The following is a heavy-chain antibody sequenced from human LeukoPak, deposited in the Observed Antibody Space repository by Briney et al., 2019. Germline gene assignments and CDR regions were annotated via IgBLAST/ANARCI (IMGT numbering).Heavy chain of an antibody. CDR2: INPNSVGT. J-gene: IGHJ5*02. Sequence: ASVKVSCKASGYTFTGYYMHWVRQAPGQGLEWMGWINPNSVGTNYAQKFQGRVTMTRDPSISTAYMELSRLRSDDTAVYYCARGSTRYSSSWYSLGNWFDPWGQGTLVTVSS. CDR1: GYTFTGYY. D-gene: IGHD6-13*01. V-gene: IGHV1-2*02. CDR3: ARGSTRYSSSWYSLGNWFDP.